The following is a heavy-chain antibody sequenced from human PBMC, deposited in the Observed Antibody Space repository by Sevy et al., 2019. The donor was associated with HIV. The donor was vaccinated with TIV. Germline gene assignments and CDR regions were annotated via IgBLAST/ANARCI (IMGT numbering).Heavy chain of an antibody. CDR1: GFAFSDYY. CDR3: ARRSSGWDYFDY. D-gene: IGHD6-19*01. J-gene: IGHJ4*02. Sequence: GGSLRLSCAASGFAFSDYYMNWIRQAPGKGLEWVSCISGLTNYINYAESVKGRFTISRDNAKNSVYLQMNSLRAEDTAVYYCARRSSGWDYFDYWGQGTPVTVSS. V-gene: IGHV3-11*06. CDR2: ISGLTNYI.